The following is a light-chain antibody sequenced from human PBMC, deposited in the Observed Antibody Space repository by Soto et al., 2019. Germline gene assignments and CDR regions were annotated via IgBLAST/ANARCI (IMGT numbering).Light chain of an antibody. Sequence: DIQMTQSPSSLSASVGDRVTITCRASQSISSYLSWYQQKPGKAPKLLINVASTLQSGVPSRFSGSGAGKDFTHAISSLQPEDFATYYCQQSYSTPQTFGGGTRVEIK. CDR1: QSISSY. CDR2: VAS. V-gene: IGKV1-39*01. J-gene: IGKJ4*01. CDR3: QQSYSTPQT.